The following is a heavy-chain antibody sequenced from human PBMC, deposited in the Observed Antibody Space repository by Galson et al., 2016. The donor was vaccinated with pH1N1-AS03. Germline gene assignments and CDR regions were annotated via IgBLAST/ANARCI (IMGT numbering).Heavy chain of an antibody. J-gene: IGHJ4*02. D-gene: IGHD2-21*02. CDR1: GFTFSTYW. CDR3: ARPGTDNPEGLAGLFDS. CDR2: IKEDGSEK. Sequence: SLRLSCATSGFTFSTYWMNWVRQAPGKGLEWVAYIKEDGSEKYYVDSVKGRFTSSRYNAKNSLYLQMDSLRGEDTAVYYCARPGTDNPEGLAGLFDSCGQGTVVTVSS. V-gene: IGHV3-7*01.